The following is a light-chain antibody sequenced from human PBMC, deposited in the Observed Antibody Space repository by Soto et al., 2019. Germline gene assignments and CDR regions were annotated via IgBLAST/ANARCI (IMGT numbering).Light chain of an antibody. CDR3: QQLFDSPIT. Sequence: IQRTQSPSFLSPSLVESVTITWRASQVISTSLAWYQVKPGKAPKLLIYAASTLESGVPSRFSATVSGTEFSLTITSLQPEDFATYYCQQLFDSPITFGQGTRLEIK. CDR1: QVISTS. V-gene: IGKV1-9*01. CDR2: AAS. J-gene: IGKJ5*01.